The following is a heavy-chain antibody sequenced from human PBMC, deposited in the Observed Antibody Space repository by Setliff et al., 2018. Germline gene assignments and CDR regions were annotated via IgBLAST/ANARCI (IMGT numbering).Heavy chain of an antibody. CDR3: ARIFLYGTSWYFDN. CDR1: GFTFNNYW. J-gene: IGHJ4*02. Sequence: GGSLRLSCEAFGFTFNNYWMSWVRQAPGKGLEWVANIMQDGGAQYYLDSVKGRFTVSRDNSINTLYLHMSSLRAEDTAVYFCARIFLYGTSWYFDNWGQGTLVTVSS. V-gene: IGHV3-7*03. D-gene: IGHD3-3*01. CDR2: IMQDGGAQ.